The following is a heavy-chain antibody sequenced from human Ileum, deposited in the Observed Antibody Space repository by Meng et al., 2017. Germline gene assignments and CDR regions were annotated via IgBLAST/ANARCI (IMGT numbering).Heavy chain of an antibody. V-gene: IGHV4-4*02. J-gene: IGHJ4*02. D-gene: IGHD4-23*01. CDR1: SGSITSDTY. CDR3: ARHGGYYQGF. Sequence: QGQLQESGPGRVKPSGTLSLTCAVSSGSITSDTYWSWVRLPPGRGLEWIGQISHSGSTFYNPSLKSRVTMSVDKSKSQFSLMLTSVTAADTAVYYCARHGGYYQGFWGQGTLVTVSS. CDR2: ISHSGST.